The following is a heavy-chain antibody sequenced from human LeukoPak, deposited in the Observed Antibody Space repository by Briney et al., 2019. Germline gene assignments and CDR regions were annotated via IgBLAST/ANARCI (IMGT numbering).Heavy chain of an antibody. D-gene: IGHD2-2*01. CDR1: GGTFSSYA. J-gene: IGHJ4*02. CDR3: ARAIRNQLLSDH. CDR2: MNPNSGNT. Sequence: ASVKVSCKASGGTFSSYAISWVRQATGQGLEWMGWMNPNSGNTGYALKFRGRVTMTADTSISTAYMELSSLISEDTAVYYCARAIRNQLLSDHWGPGTLVTVSS. V-gene: IGHV1-8*02.